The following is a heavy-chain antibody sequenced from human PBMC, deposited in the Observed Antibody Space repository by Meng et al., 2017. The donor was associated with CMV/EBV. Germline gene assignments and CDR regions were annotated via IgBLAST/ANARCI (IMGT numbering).Heavy chain of an antibody. Sequence: SETLSLTCAVSGGSISNSLWWSWVRQPPGKGLEWIGEISHSGNTKYNPSLQSRVTISADKTKNDFSLKLTSMTAADTGVYFCARSPGFWSPDYWGQGTLVTVSS. D-gene: IGHD2-8*02. J-gene: IGHJ4*02. CDR2: ISHSGNT. CDR3: ARSPGFWSPDY. CDR1: GGSISNSLW. V-gene: IGHV4-4*02.